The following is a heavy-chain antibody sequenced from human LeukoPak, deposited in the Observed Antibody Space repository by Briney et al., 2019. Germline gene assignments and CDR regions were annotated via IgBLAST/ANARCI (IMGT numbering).Heavy chain of an antibody. V-gene: IGHV3-48*01. CDR2: ISSSSSTI. D-gene: IGHD2-8*01. CDR1: GFTFSSYS. J-gene: IGHJ4*02. Sequence: GGSLRLSCAASGFTFSSYSMNWVRQAPGKGLEWVSYISSSSSTIYYAASVKGRFTISRDNAKNSLYLQMNSLRAEDTAVYYCARDRPYNARTLNYWGQGTLVTVSS. CDR3: ARDRPYNARTLNY.